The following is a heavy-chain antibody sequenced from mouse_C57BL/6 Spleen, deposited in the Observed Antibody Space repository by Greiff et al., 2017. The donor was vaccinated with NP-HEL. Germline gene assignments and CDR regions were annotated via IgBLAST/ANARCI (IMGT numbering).Heavy chain of an antibody. CDR1: GFSLSTSGMG. Sequence: QVTLNESGPGILQSSQTLSLTCSFSGFSLSTSGMGVSWIRQPSGKGLEWLAHIYWDDDKRYKPSLKSRLTISKDTSRNQVFLKITRVDTADTATYYCARRARHWDEGYFDVWGTGTTVTVSS. J-gene: IGHJ1*03. V-gene: IGHV8-12*01. CDR2: IYWDDDK. D-gene: IGHD4-1*01. CDR3: ARRARHWDEGYFDV.